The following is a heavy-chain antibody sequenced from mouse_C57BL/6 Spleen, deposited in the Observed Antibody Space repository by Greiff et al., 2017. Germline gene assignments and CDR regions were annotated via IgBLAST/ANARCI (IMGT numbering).Heavy chain of an antibody. V-gene: IGHV5-17*01. CDR2: ISSGSSTI. D-gene: IGHD4-1*02. CDR3: ASPNWDWYFDV. J-gene: IGHJ1*03. Sequence: EVKLQESGGGLVKPGGSLKLSCAASGFTFSDYGMHWVRQAPEKGLEWVAYISSGSSTIYYADTVKGRFTISRDNAKNTLFLQMTSLRSEDTAMYYCASPNWDWYFDVWGTGTTVTVSS. CDR1: GFTFSDYG.